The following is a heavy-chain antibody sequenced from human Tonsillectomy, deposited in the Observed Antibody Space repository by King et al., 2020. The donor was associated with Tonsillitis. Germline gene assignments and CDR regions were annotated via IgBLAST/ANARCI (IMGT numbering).Heavy chain of an antibody. J-gene: IGHJ4*02. D-gene: IGHD6-19*01. CDR1: GFTFSSYA. V-gene: IGHV3-23*04. Sequence: VQLVESGGGLVQPGGSLRLSCAASGFTFSSYAMSWVRQAPGKGLEWVSGISNSGGNTYYADSVKGRFTIPRDNSKNTLYPQMNSLRAGDTAAYYCAKDGHSSGCYYFDYWGQGTLVTVSS. CDR3: AKDGHSSGCYYFDY. CDR2: ISNSGGNT.